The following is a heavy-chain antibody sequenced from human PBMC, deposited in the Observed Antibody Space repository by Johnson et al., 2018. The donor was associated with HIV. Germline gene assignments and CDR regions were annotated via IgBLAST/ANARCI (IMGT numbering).Heavy chain of an antibody. CDR3: AKDHVKVVNDAFDI. V-gene: IGHV3-30*04. CDR1: GFSFSSYT. D-gene: IGHD3-22*01. CDR2: FSYDGSDK. Sequence: QVQLVESGGGVVQPGRSLRLSCAASGFSFSSYTLHWVRQAPGKGLEWVAVFSYDGSDKYYADSVKGRFTISRDNSKNTLYLQMNSLRAEDTAVYYCAKDHVKVVNDAFDIWGQGTMVTVSS. J-gene: IGHJ3*02.